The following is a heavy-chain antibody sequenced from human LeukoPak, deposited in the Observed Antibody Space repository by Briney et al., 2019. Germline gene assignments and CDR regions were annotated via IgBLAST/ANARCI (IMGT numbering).Heavy chain of an antibody. CDR2: IDPSDSYT. D-gene: IGHD6-13*01. CDR1: GYSFTSYW. CDR3: ARFKGIAAAGTDWFDP. J-gene: IGHJ5*02. Sequence: GESLKISCKGSGYSFTSYWISWVRQMPGKGLEWMGRIDPSDSYTNYSPSFQGHVTISADKSISTAYLQWSSLKASDTAMCYCARFKGIAAAGTDWFDPWGQGTLVTVSS. V-gene: IGHV5-10-1*01.